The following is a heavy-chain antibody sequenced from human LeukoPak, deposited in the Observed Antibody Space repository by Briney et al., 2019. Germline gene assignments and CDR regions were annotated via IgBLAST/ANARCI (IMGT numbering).Heavy chain of an antibody. V-gene: IGHV3-21*01. D-gene: IGHD5-24*01. J-gene: IGHJ4*02. Sequence: PGGSLRLSCAASGCTFSSYSMNWARQAPGTGLEWVSSISVSSSYIYYADSVKGRFTISRDNAKNSLDLQMNSLRAEDTAVYYCARDRDADGFDYWGQGTLVTVSS. CDR1: GCTFSSYS. CDR3: ARDRDADGFDY. CDR2: ISVSSSYI.